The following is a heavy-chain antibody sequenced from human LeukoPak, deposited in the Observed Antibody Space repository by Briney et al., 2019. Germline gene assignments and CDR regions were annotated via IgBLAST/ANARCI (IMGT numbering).Heavy chain of an antibody. D-gene: IGHD3-22*01. CDR2: ISYDGSNK. CDR1: GLTFSSYG. Sequence: PGGSLRLSCAASGLTFSSYGMHWVRQAPGKGLEWVAVISYDGSNKYYADSVKGRFTISRDNSKNTLYLQMNSLRAEDTAVYYCAKGYGDSSGPRGFEYYGMDVWGQGTTVTVSS. J-gene: IGHJ6*02. V-gene: IGHV3-30*18. CDR3: AKGYGDSSGPRGFEYYGMDV.